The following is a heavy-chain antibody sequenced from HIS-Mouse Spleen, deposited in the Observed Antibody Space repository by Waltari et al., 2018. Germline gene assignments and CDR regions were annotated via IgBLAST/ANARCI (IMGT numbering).Heavy chain of an antibody. J-gene: IGHJ4*02. Sequence: QVQLVESGGGVVQPGRSLRLSCAASGFTFSSYAMHWVRQAPGKGLGWVEVISYDGSNKYYADSVKGRFTISRDNSKNTLYLQMNSLRAEDTAVYYCARDHSGWYFDYWGQGTLVTVSS. D-gene: IGHD6-19*01. CDR3: ARDHSGWYFDY. V-gene: IGHV3-30-3*01. CDR2: ISYDGSNK. CDR1: GFTFSSYA.